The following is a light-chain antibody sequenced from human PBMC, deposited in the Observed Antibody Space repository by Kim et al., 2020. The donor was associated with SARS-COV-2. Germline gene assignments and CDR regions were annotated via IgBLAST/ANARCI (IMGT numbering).Light chain of an antibody. CDR1: SLKIYY. CDR2: GKN. Sequence: SSELTQDPYVSVALGQTVRITCQGDSLKIYYASWYQQKPGQAPLLVIFGKNNRPSGIPDRFSGSSSGNTASLTITGAQAEDEADYYCNSRDSDHNLVIFGGGTQLTVL. V-gene: IGLV3-19*01. J-gene: IGLJ2*01. CDR3: NSRDSDHNLVI.